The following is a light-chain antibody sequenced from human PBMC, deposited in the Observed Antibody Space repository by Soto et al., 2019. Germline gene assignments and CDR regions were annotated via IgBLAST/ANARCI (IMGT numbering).Light chain of an antibody. CDR2: GAS. J-gene: IGKJ4*01. V-gene: IGKV3-20*01. CDR3: QQYGSSPLT. Sequence: EIVLTQSPGTLSLSPGERATLSCRASQSVNNNYLALYQQKPGQAPRLLIYGASRRATGIPDSFSGSGSGTDFTLTISRLEPEDFAVYSCQQYGSSPLTFGGGTKVEIK. CDR1: QSVNNNY.